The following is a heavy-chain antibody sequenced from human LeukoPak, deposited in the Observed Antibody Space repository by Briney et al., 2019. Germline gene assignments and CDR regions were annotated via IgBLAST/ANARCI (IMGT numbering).Heavy chain of an antibody. CDR1: GGSISSSNYY. J-gene: IGHJ4*02. CDR3: ARPRAKHYDILTGYFGIYYFDY. Sequence: SGTLSLTCTVSGGSISSSNYYWGWIRQPPGKGLEWIGSIFYSGSTYYNPSLKSRVTIYVDTSKNQFSLKLSSVTAADTAVFYCARPRAKHYDILTGYFGIYYFDYWGQGTLVTVSS. D-gene: IGHD3-9*01. V-gene: IGHV4-39*01. CDR2: IFYSGST.